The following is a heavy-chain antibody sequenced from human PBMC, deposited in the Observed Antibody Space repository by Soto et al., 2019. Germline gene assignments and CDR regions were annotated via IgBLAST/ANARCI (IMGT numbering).Heavy chain of an antibody. CDR1: GFSFSTYA. CDR3: AKGAARYLDY. J-gene: IGHJ4*02. D-gene: IGHD1-26*01. Sequence: SLRLSCVASGFSFSTYAMTWVRQVPGKGLEWVSTVSGGLGSTFYADSVKGRFTISRDISKKMLFLHMNGLRGEDTGTYYCAKGAARYLDYWGRGTLVTVSS. V-gene: IGHV3-23*01. CDR2: VSGGLGST.